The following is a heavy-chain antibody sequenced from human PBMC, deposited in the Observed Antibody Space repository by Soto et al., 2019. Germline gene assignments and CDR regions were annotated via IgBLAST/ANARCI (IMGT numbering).Heavy chain of an antibody. CDR1: GGSISSYY. D-gene: IGHD6-19*01. Sequence: SETLSLTCTVSGGSISSYYWSWIRQPPGKGLEWIGYIYYSGSTNYNPSLKSRVTISVDTSKNQFSLKLSSVTAADTAVYYCDRDDSSGPLDYWGQGTLVTVSS. CDR2: IYYSGST. CDR3: DRDDSSGPLDY. J-gene: IGHJ4*02. V-gene: IGHV4-59*01.